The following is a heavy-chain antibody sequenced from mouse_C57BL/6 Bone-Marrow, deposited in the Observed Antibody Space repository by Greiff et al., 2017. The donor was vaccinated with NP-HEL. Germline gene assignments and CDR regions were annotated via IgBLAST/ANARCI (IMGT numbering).Heavy chain of an antibody. V-gene: IGHV1-69*01. CDR2: IDPSDSYT. CDR1: GYTFTSYW. CDR3: ARENYYGSSFYFDY. Sequence: VQLQQSGAELVMPGASVKLSCKASGYTFTSYWMHWVKQRPGQGLEWIGEIDPSDSYTNYNQKFKGKSTLTVDKSSSTAYMQLSSLTSEDSAVYYCARENYYGSSFYFDYWGQGTTLTVSS. J-gene: IGHJ2*01. D-gene: IGHD1-1*01.